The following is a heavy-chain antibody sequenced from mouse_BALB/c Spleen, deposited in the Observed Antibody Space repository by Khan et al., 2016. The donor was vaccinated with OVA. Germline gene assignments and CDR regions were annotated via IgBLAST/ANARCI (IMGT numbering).Heavy chain of an antibody. V-gene: IGHV5-6-5*01. J-gene: IGHJ3*01. CDR3: AREVYGSNHAWFAY. CDR1: GFTFSTYA. CDR2: ISSGGTT. D-gene: IGHD1-1*01. Sequence: EVELVESGGGLVKPGGSLKLSCAASGFTFSTYAMSWVRQTPEKRLEWVASISSGGTTYYPDILKGRFTISRDNARNILFLQMSSLRSEDTAMYCGAREVYGSNHAWFAYWGQGTLVTVSA.